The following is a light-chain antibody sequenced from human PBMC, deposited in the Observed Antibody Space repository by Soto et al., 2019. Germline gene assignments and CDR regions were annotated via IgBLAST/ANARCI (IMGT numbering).Light chain of an antibody. CDR1: SSDVGGYNY. CDR3: SSYTSSSTLV. V-gene: IGLV2-14*01. J-gene: IGLJ2*01. Sequence: ALTQPASVSGSPGQSITISCTGSSSDVGGYNYVSWYQQHPGKAPKLMIYEVSNRPSGISNRFSGSKSGNTASLTLSGLQAEDEADYYCSSYTSSSTLVFGGGTRSPS. CDR2: EVS.